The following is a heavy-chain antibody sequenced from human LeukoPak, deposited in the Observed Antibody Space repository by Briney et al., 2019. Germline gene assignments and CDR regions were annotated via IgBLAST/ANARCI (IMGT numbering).Heavy chain of an antibody. Sequence: GASVKVSCKAAEYTFTGYYMHWVRQAPGQGLEWMGWINPNSGGTNYAQKFQGRVTMTRDTSISTAYMELSRLRSDDTAVYYCARGRGYYDSSGYYYWGQGTLVTVSS. D-gene: IGHD3-22*01. CDR2: INPNSGGT. CDR1: EYTFTGYY. CDR3: ARGRGYYDSSGYYY. J-gene: IGHJ4*02. V-gene: IGHV1-2*02.